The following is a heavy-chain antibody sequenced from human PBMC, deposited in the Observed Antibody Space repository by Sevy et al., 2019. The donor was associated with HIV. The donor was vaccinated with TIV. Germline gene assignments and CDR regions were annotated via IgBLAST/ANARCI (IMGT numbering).Heavy chain of an antibody. CDR1: GFTFSNYN. J-gene: IGHJ6*02. V-gene: IGHV3-21*01. Sequence: GGSLRLSCAASGFTFSNYNMTWVRQAPGKGLEWVSFISSSSGSIYYADSLKGRFTISRDNAKNSLYLQMNSLRAEDTAVYYCARDRDTIVKNKYYYYGMDVRGQGTTVTVSS. D-gene: IGHD3-22*01. CDR3: ARDRDTIVKNKYYYYGMDV. CDR2: ISSSSGSI.